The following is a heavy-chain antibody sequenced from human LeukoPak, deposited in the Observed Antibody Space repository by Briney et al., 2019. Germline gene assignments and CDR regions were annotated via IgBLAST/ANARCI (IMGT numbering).Heavy chain of an antibody. J-gene: IGHJ6*02. Sequence: PGGSLRLSCAAPGFTFSSYWMHWVRQAPGKGLVWVSRINSDGSSTSYADSVKGRFTISRDISKNTLNLQMNSLRVEDTAVYYCARDVSRGYLRPLDVWGQGTTVTVSS. CDR3: ARDVSRGYLRPLDV. CDR1: GFTFSSYW. CDR2: INSDGSST. D-gene: IGHD5-18*01. V-gene: IGHV3-74*01.